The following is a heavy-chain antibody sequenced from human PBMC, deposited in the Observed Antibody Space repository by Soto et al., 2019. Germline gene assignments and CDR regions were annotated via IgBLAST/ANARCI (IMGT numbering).Heavy chain of an antibody. Sequence: GGSLRLSCAASGFTFSSYWMSWVRQAPGKGLEWVANIKQDGSEKYYVDSVKGRFTISRDNAKNSLYLQMNSLRAEDTAVYYCARDDVYSSSSLLIYYYYMDVWGKGTTVTVSS. J-gene: IGHJ6*03. CDR2: IKQDGSEK. V-gene: IGHV3-7*01. CDR1: GFTFSSYW. D-gene: IGHD6-6*01. CDR3: ARDDVYSSSSLLIYYYYMDV.